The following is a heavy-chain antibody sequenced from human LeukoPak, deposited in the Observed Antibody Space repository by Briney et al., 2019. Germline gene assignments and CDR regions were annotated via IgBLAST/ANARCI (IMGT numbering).Heavy chain of an antibody. CDR2: IKQDGSQT. V-gene: IGHV3-7*01. CDR3: AKASAGFFDY. CDR1: GFTCSSYW. Sequence: GGSLRRSCAASGFTCSSYWMSWVRQAPGNGLELVANIKQDGSQTYYVDSVKGRFTISRDNAKNSLSLHMNSLRVEDTAVYYCAKASAGFFDYWGQGALVTVSS. J-gene: IGHJ4*02.